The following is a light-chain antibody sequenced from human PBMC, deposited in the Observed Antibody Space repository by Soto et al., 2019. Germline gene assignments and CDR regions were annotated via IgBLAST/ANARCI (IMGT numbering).Light chain of an antibody. CDR2: KAS. CDR3: QQYNSYPWT. Sequence: DVQMTQSPSTLSASVGDRVTITCRASQSISSWLAWYQQKPGKAPKLLIYKASSLESGVPSRFSGSGSGTEFTLTISCLQPDDFATYYCQQYNSYPWTVGQGTKVDIK. V-gene: IGKV1-5*03. J-gene: IGKJ1*01. CDR1: QSISSW.